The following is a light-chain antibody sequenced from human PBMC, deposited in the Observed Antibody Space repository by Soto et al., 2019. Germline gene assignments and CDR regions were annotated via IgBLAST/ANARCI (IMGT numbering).Light chain of an antibody. Sequence: IVFTQSPATPSLSPGERATLACRASQTFSSHLAWYQQKPGQAPRLLIYDASKRATGIPARFGGRGSGTDFTLTIGSLEPEDFAAYDCQQCYNWPPVITLGKGTLLEIK. CDR1: QTFSSH. CDR3: QQCYNWPPVIT. J-gene: IGKJ5*01. V-gene: IGKV3-11*01. CDR2: DAS.